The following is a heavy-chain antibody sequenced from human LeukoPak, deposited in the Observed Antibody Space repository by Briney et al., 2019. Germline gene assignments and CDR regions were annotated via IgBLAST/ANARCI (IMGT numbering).Heavy chain of an antibody. CDR3: ARLIYFSYYMDV. V-gene: IGHV3-7*01. CDR2: IKQDGSEK. Sequence: GGSLRLSCAASGFTFSSYEMNWVRQGPGRGLEWVANIKQDGSEKDYVDSVEGRFTISRDNAKNSLYVHMSSLRAEDTAVYYCARLIYFSYYMDVWGKGTTVTVSS. J-gene: IGHJ6*03. CDR1: GFTFSSYE.